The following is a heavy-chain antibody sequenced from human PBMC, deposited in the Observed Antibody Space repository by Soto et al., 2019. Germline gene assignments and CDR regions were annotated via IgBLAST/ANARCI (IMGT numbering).Heavy chain of an antibody. CDR3: ARDPDYYGSGSYFSPSGMDV. CDR2: IFTGGST. D-gene: IGHD3-10*01. V-gene: IGHV3-53*01. CDR1: GFSVSSNY. Sequence: ESGGGLIQPGESLRLSCAASGFSVSSNYMSWVRQAPGKGLEWVSVIFTGGSTYYAASVKGRFTISRDNSENTVYLQMNSLRAEDTAIYYCARDPDYYGSGSYFSPSGMDVWGQGTTVTVSS. J-gene: IGHJ6*02.